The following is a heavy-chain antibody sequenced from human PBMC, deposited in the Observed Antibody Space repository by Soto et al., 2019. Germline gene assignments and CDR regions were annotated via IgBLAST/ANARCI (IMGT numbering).Heavy chain of an antibody. V-gene: IGHV3-30*18. CDR2: ISYDGSNK. D-gene: IGHD3-3*01. Sequence: GGSLRLSCAASGFTFSSYGMHGVRQAPGKGLEWVAVISYDGSNKYYADSVKGRFTISRDNSKNTLYLQMNSLRAEDTAVYYCAKDSSYYDFSYGMDVWGQGTTVTVSS. CDR1: GFTFSSYG. J-gene: IGHJ6*02. CDR3: AKDSSYYDFSYGMDV.